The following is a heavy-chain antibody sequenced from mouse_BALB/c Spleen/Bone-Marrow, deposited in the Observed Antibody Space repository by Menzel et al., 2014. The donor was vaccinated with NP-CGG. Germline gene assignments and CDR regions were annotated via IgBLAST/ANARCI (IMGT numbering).Heavy chain of an antibody. V-gene: IGHV14-3*02. CDR1: GFKFKDTH. J-gene: IGHJ3*01. CDR3: SRDYGGTAWFAY. D-gene: IGHD1-1*01. Sequence: VQLKQSGAELVKPGASVKLSCTASGFKFKDTHMHWVKQRHEQGLEWIGRIDPASGDTKYDPKFQGKAAITGDTSSNTAYLQLSSLTSEDTAVYYCSRDYGGTAWFAYWGQGTLVTVSA. CDR2: IDPASGDT.